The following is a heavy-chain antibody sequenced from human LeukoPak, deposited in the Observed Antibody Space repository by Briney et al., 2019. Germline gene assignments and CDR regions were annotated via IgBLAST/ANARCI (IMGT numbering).Heavy chain of an antibody. V-gene: IGHV1-3*01. CDR1: GYTFTTYA. CDR3: ARVPYYYDNNWFDP. J-gene: IGHJ5*02. D-gene: IGHD3-22*01. CDR2: INVGNANT. Sequence: ASVKVSCKASGYTFTTYAIRWVRQAPGQRLEWMGWINVGNANTKYSQKLQGRVTITRDTSASTAYMELSTLRSEDTAVYYCARVPYYYDNNWFDPWGQGTLVTVSS.